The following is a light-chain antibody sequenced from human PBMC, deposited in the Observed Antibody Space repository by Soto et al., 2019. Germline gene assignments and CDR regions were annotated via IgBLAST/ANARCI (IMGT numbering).Light chain of an antibody. Sequence: EIVMTQSPATLSVSPGERATLSCRASQSVSSNLAWYQQKPGQAPRLLIYGASTRATGIPARFSGSGSGTEFTLTISSRQSEDFAVYYGQQYNNWPPPYTFGQGTKLEIK. V-gene: IGKV3-15*01. J-gene: IGKJ2*01. CDR2: GAS. CDR1: QSVSSN. CDR3: QQYNNWPPPYT.